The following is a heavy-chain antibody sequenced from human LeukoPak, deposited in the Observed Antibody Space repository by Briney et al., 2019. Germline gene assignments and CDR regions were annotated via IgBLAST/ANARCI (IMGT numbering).Heavy chain of an antibody. CDR2: ISQDGSEK. D-gene: IGHD1-7*01. Sequence: GGSLRLSCAASGFTFSSYWMSWVRQAPGKGLEWVGQISQDGSEKYYVDSVRGRFTFSRDNAKNSLYLQMNSLRAEDTAVYYCARDSSGTTFDYWGQGTLVTVSS. CDR1: GFTFSSYW. CDR3: ARDSSGTTFDY. V-gene: IGHV3-7*01. J-gene: IGHJ4*02.